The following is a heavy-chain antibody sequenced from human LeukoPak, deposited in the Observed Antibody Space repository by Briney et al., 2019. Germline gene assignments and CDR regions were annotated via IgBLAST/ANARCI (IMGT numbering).Heavy chain of an antibody. D-gene: IGHD3-3*01. Sequence: GGSLRLSCAASGLTFSSHAMHWIRQAPGKGLEYVSAIVSNGGNTYYAESVRGRFTISRDNSKNTVYLQMGSLRPEDTGVYYCARGGYYAATDVWGQGALVTVSS. CDR3: ARGGYYAATDV. V-gene: IGHV3-64*02. J-gene: IGHJ4*02. CDR1: GLTFSSHA. CDR2: IVSNGGNT.